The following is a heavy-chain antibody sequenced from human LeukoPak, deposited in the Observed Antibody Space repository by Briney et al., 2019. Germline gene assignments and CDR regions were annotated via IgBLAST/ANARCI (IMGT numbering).Heavy chain of an antibody. V-gene: IGHV4-34*01. J-gene: IGHJ5*02. CDR3: ARAKHDYGDYVGFDP. Sequence: SETLSLTCAVYGGSFSGYYWSWIRQPPGKGLEWIGEINHSGSTNYNPSLKSRVTISVDTSKNQFSLKLSSVTAADTAVYYCARAKHDYGDYVGFDPWGQGTLVTVSS. CDR2: INHSGST. D-gene: IGHD4-17*01. CDR1: GGSFSGYY.